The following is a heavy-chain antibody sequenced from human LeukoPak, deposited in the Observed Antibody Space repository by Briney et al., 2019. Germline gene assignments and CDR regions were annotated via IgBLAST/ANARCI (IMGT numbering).Heavy chain of an antibody. V-gene: IGHV3-7*03. J-gene: IGHJ6*02. D-gene: IGHD6-19*01. Sequence: GGSLRLSCVATGFTFSRYAIHWVRRAPGKGLEWLANIKEDGSKKYYVDSVKGRFTISRDNAKNSLYLQMDSLRAEDTAVYYCARDPGRQYSSIADVWGQGTTVTVSS. CDR3: ARDPGRQYSSIADV. CDR1: GFTFSRYA. CDR2: IKEDGSKK.